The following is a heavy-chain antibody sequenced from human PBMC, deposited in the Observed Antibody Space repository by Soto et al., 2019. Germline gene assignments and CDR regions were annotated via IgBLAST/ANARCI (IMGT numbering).Heavy chain of an antibody. V-gene: IGHV3-23*01. J-gene: IGHJ4*02. D-gene: IGHD1-20*01. CDR3: AKRPYGIRAFDY. Sequence: EVQLLESGGGLVQPGGSLRLSCAASGFTFSSYAMSWVRQAPGKGLEWVSAIGSSGAPTYYADSVKGRFTISRDNSKNTLYLQVNSLRAEDTAVYYCAKRPYGIRAFDYWGQGTLVTVPS. CDR1: GFTFSSYA. CDR2: IGSSGAPT.